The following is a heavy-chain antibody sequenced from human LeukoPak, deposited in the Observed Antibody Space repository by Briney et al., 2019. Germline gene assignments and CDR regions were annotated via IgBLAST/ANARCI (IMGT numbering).Heavy chain of an antibody. CDR2: INPNSGGT. CDR1: GFTFSSYG. CDR3: ARGKVGYSGYDQYGMDV. D-gene: IGHD5-12*01. J-gene: IGHJ6*02. V-gene: IGHV1-2*02. Sequence: GGSLRLSCAASGFTFSSYGMHWVRQAPGQGLEWMGWINPNSGGTNYAQKFQGRVTMTRDTSISTAYMELSRLRSDDTAVYYCARGKVGYSGYDQYGMDVWGQGTTVTVSS.